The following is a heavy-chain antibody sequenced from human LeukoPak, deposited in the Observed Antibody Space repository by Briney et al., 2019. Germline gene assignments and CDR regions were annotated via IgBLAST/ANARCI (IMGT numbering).Heavy chain of an antibody. CDR1: GFTVINYA. CDR2: IRESGGDT. Sequence: PGGSLRLSCAASGFTVINYAMNWVRQAPGKGLEWVSTIRESGGDTYYEDSVKGRFTISRDNAKNSLYLQMSSLRAEDTAVYYCARSRRAINITVAEDRIEYFQHWGQGTLVTVSS. J-gene: IGHJ1*01. V-gene: IGHV3-23*01. CDR3: ARSRRAINITVAEDRIEYFQH. D-gene: IGHD3-22*01.